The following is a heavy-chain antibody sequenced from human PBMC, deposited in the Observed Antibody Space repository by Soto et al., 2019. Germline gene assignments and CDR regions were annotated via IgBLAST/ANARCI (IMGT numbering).Heavy chain of an antibody. J-gene: IGHJ4*02. V-gene: IGHV3-64D*06. Sequence: PGGSLRLSCSASAFTFNTYARHWVRQAPGKGLEYVSGMSGNGDSRYYADSVKGRFTISRDNSKNTVYLQMSSLRPEDTAVYYCVKVAYSGYVGRFEVMSYFDYCGQGTLGTVAS. D-gene: IGHD5-12*01. CDR3: VKVAYSGYVGRFEVMSYFDY. CDR2: MSGNGDSR. CDR1: AFTFNTYA.